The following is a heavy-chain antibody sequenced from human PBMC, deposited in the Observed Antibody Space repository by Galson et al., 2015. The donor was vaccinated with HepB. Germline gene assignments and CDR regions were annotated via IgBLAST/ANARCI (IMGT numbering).Heavy chain of an antibody. J-gene: IGHJ6*03. CDR2: ISAYNGNT. Sequence: QSGAEVKKPGASVKVSCKASGYTFTSYGISWVRQAPGQGLEWMGWISAYNGNTNYAQKLQGRVTMTTDTSTSTAYMELRSLRSDDTAVYYCARSWATVTYGEDYYYYMDVWGKGTTVTVSS. D-gene: IGHD4-17*01. CDR1: GYTFTSYG. V-gene: IGHV1-18*01. CDR3: ARSWATVTYGEDYYYYMDV.